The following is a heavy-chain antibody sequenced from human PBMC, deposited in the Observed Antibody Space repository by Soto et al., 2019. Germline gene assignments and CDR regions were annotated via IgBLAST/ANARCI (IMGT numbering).Heavy chain of an antibody. Sequence: SETLSLTCAVSGYSISSSNWWGWIRQPPGKGLEWIGNIHYSGSTNYNPSLKSRLSISVDTSKNQFSLKLSSVTAADTAMYYCARDRVMLTFGGASEEWGIDSWGPGTLVTVSS. D-gene: IGHD3-16*01. J-gene: IGHJ4*02. V-gene: IGHV4-28*03. CDR1: GYSISSSNW. CDR2: IHYSGST. CDR3: ARDRVMLTFGGASEEWGIDS.